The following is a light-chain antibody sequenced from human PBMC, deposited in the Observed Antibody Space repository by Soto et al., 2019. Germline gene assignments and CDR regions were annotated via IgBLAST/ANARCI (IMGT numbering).Light chain of an antibody. CDR1: QGISNW. V-gene: IGKV1-12*01. CDR2: AAS. CDR3: QQANSFPPWT. Sequence: DIQMTQSPSSVSASVGDRVTITCRASQGISNWLAWYQQKPGKATRLLIYAASTLQSGVPSRFSGSGSGTDFTLTISSLQPEDFATYYCQQANSFPPWTFGQGTKVEIK. J-gene: IGKJ1*01.